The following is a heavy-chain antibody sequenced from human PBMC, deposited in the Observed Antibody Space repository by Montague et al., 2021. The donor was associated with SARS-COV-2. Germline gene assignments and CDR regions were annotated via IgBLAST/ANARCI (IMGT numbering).Heavy chain of an antibody. V-gene: IGHV3-48*03. J-gene: IGHJ6*02. CDR3: ARVLVVTYYGMDV. CDR2: ISSSGSTI. D-gene: IGHD3-22*01. CDR1: GFTFSSYE. Sequence: SLRLSCAASGFTFSSYEMNWVRQAPGKGLEWVSYISSSGSTIYYADSVKGRFNISRDNAKNSLYLQMKSLRAEDTAVYYCARVLVVTYYGMDVWGQGTTVTVSS.